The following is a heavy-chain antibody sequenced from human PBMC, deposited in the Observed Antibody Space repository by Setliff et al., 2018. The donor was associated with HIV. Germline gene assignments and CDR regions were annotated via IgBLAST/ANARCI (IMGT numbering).Heavy chain of an antibody. CDR1: GFTFSNYG. Sequence: GGSLRLSCAASGFTFSNYGMHWVRQAPGKGLEWVAFMWLDDNNKYYADSVKGRFTISRDNSKNILYLQMNSLKAEDTAVYYCARAYYHHSGSYSWGIGYWGQGTLVTVSS. V-gene: IGHV3-33*08. J-gene: IGHJ4*02. D-gene: IGHD1-26*01. CDR2: MWLDDNNK. CDR3: ARAYYHHSGSYSWGIGY.